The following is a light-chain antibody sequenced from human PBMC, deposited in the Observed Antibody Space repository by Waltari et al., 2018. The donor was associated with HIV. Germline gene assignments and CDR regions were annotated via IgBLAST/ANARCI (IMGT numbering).Light chain of an antibody. J-gene: IGLJ2*01. V-gene: IGLV7-46*01. Sequence: QAVVTQEPALTVSPGGTVTLTCGSSSGPVTSGHYPHWFQQKPDQPPRALIYDTNNKHSWTPARFSGSLLGGKAALTLSGAQPEDEADYFCLLSYSGARPAIFGGGTKLSVL. CDR2: DTN. CDR3: LLSYSGARPAI. CDR1: SGPVTSGHY.